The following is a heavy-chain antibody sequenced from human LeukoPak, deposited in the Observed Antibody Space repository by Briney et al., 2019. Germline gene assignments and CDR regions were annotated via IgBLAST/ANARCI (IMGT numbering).Heavy chain of an antibody. CDR2: ISSGSNTI. D-gene: IGHD4-23*01. CDR3: ARGFYGGKRDYFDY. Sequence: GGSLRLSCAASGFTFSTYTMNWVRQAPGKGLEWVSYISSGSNTIYYADSVKGRFTISRDNAKNSLYLQMNSLSDEDTAVYYCARGFYGGKRDYFDYWGQGTLVTASS. CDR1: GFTFSTYT. J-gene: IGHJ4*02. V-gene: IGHV3-48*02.